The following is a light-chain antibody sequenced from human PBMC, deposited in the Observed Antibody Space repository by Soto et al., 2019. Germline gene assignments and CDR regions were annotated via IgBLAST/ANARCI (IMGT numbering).Light chain of an antibody. CDR1: QSVSSSY. CDR2: GAS. Sequence: EIVLTQSPGTLSLSPGERATLSCRASQSVSSSYLAWYQQKPGQAPRLLIYGASSRATGIPDRFSGSGSGTDFTLTISRLEPEDFAVYYCQQYGSSPPRTSGHGTKVDIK. CDR3: QQYGSSPPRT. V-gene: IGKV3-20*01. J-gene: IGKJ1*01.